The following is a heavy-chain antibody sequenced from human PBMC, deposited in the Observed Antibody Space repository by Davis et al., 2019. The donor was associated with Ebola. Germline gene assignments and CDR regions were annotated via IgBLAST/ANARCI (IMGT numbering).Heavy chain of an antibody. V-gene: IGHV3-7*01. CDR3: ARGRFYCSSTNCYWFDH. CDR1: GFIFSSFW. CDR2: IKQDGSEK. Sequence: GESLKISFATSGFIFSSFWMSWVRQAPGKGLEWVANIKQDGSEKYFVDSVEGRFTISRDNAKNSLYLQMNSLRAEDTAVYYCARGRFYCSSTNCYWFDHWGQGTLVTVSS. D-gene: IGHD2-2*01. J-gene: IGHJ5*02.